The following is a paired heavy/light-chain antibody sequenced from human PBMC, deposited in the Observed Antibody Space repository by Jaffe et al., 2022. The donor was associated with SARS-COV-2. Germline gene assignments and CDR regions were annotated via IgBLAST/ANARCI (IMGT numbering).Heavy chain of an antibody. CDR1: GFTFTSYT. V-gene: IGHV3-21*01. Sequence: EVQLVESGGGLVKPGGSLRLSCSTSGFTFTSYTMNWVRQAPGKGLEWVSSIDSTLTYMYYADSLKGRFTISRDNTKNSLYLQMNSLRAEDTAVYYCAREDRVYDYFDSWGQGTLVTVSS. J-gene: IGHJ4*02. CDR3: AREDRVYDYFDS. CDR2: IDSTLTYM. D-gene: IGHD2-8*01.
Light chain of an antibody. J-gene: IGKJ2*01. CDR2: AAS. V-gene: IGKV1-27*01. CDR1: QGISNF. CDR3: QKYNSAPYT. Sequence: DIQMTQSPSSLSASVGDRVTITCRASQGISNFLAWYQQKPGKPPKLLIYAASTLQSGVPSRFSGSGSGTDFTLTISSLQPEDVATYYCQKYNSAPYTFGQGTKLEIK.